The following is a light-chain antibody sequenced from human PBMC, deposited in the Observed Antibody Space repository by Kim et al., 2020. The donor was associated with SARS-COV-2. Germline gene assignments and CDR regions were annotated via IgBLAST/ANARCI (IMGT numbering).Light chain of an antibody. J-gene: IGLJ3*02. CDR1: NLGSRS. CDR3: QVWDSSGDHWV. V-gene: IGLV3-21*04. CDR2: YDS. Sequence: APGKTARIPCGGDNLGSRSVHWYQQKPGQAPVLVIYYDSDRPSGIPERFSASNSGNTTTLTISRVEAGDEADYYCQVWDSSGDHWVFGGGTQLTVL.